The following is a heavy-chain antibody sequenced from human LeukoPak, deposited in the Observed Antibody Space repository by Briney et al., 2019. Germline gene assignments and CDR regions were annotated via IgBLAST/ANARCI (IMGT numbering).Heavy chain of an antibody. Sequence: ASVKVSCKASGYTFTRYFMHWVRQAPGQGLEWMGIINPSGGSTSYAQKFQGRVTMTRDMSTSTVYMELSSLRSEDTAVYYCARTGDDSSSFYYMDVWGKGTTVTVSS. CDR1: GYTFTRYF. J-gene: IGHJ6*03. CDR3: ARTGDDSSSFYYMDV. V-gene: IGHV1-46*01. D-gene: IGHD6-6*01. CDR2: INPSGGST.